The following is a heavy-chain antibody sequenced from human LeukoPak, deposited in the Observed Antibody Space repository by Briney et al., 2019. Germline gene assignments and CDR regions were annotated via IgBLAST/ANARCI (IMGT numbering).Heavy chain of an antibody. J-gene: IGHJ5*02. Sequence: PGGSLRLSCAASGFTVSNNYMSWVRQAPGKGLEWVSLIYSGGNTYYADSVKGRFTISRDDSKNTLFLLMNSLRAEDTAVYYCAGYDFWGGKFDPWGQGTLVTVSS. CDR1: GFTVSNNY. CDR3: AGYDFWGGKFDP. D-gene: IGHD3-3*01. CDR2: IYSGGNT. V-gene: IGHV3-53*01.